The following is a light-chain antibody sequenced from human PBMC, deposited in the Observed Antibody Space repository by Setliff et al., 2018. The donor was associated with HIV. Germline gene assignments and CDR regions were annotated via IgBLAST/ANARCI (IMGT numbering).Light chain of an antibody. J-gene: IGLJ1*01. CDR1: PSNIGNNY. V-gene: IGLV1-51*02. CDR2: END. CDR3: ATLDNSRSVVYF. Sequence: QSVLTQPPSVSAAPGQKVTISCSGRPSNIGNNYVSWYQQLPGTVLKLLIYENDKRPAGIPDRFSGSKSGTSATLAITGLQTGDEADYYCATLDNSRSVVYFFGAGTKVTVL.